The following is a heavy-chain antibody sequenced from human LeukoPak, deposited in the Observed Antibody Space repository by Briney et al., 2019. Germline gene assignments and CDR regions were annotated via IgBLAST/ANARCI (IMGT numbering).Heavy chain of an antibody. CDR3: ARVGDGSGSYYNLPYYYYGMDV. V-gene: IGHV1-69*13. J-gene: IGHJ6*02. CDR2: IIPIFGTA. D-gene: IGHD3-10*01. CDR1: GGTFSSYA. Sequence: RASVKVSCKASGGTFSSYAISWVRKAPGQGLEWMGGIIPIFGTANYAQKFQGRVTITADESTSTAYMELSSLRSEDTAVYYCARVGDGSGSYYNLPYYYYGMDVWGQGTTVTVSS.